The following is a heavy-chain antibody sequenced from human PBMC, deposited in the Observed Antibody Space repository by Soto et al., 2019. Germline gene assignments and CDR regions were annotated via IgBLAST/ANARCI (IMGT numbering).Heavy chain of an antibody. V-gene: IGHV3-30*18. CDR1: GYTFTGYY. J-gene: IGHJ6*02. Sequence: QVQLVQSGAEVKKPGASVKVSCKASGYTFTGYYMHWVRQAPGKGLEWVAVISYDGSNKYYADSVKGRFTISRDNSKNTLYLQMNSLRAEDTAVYYCAKEQGWELGSVYYGMDVWGQGTTVTVSS. CDR3: AKEQGWELGSVYYGMDV. CDR2: ISYDGSNK. D-gene: IGHD1-26*01.